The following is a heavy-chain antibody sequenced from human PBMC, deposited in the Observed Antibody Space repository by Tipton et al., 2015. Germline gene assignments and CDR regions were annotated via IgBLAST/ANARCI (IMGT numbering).Heavy chain of an antibody. CDR2: IYYTGST. D-gene: IGHD3-16*01. CDR3: ARVSTFLNWFVS. CDR1: GASLKSGGYY. V-gene: IGHV4-31*03. J-gene: IGHJ5*01. Sequence: TLSLTCTVSGASLKSGGYYWSWIRQHPGKGLEWIGYIYYTGSTYYNPSLKSRVTISVDTSKNQFSLKLSSVTAADTAVYYCARVSTFLNWFVSWGQGVLVTVSS.